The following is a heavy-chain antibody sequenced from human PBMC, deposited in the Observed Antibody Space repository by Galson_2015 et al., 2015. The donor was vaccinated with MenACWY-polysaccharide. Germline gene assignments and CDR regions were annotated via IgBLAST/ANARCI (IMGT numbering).Heavy chain of an antibody. J-gene: IGHJ5*01. CDR1: GGSFSGYY. Sequence: ETLSLTCAVYGGSFSGYYWSWIRQPPGKGLEWIGEIYHGGSTDYNPSLKSRVTISLDTSKNKFSLKVSVVTAAETAVYYCARGRTGRPLVRFRWFDSWGQGTLVTVSS. V-gene: IGHV4-34*01. CDR3: ARGRTGRPLVRFRWFDS. D-gene: IGHD6-13*01. CDR2: IYHGGST.